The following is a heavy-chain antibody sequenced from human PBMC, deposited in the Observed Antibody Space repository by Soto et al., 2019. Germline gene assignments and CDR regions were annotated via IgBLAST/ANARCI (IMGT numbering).Heavy chain of an antibody. V-gene: IGHV4-30-2*01. CDR3: ARNYGGGSYGMDV. CDR1: GGSISSGGYS. J-gene: IGHJ6*02. CDR2: IYHSGST. D-gene: IGHD4-17*01. Sequence: QLQLQESGSGLVKPSQTLSLTCAVSGGSISSGGYSWSWIRQPPGKGLEWIGYIYHSGSTYYNPPHNSRVTISVDRSQNQFSLKLSSVTAADTAVYYCARNYGGGSYGMDVWGQGTTVTVSS.